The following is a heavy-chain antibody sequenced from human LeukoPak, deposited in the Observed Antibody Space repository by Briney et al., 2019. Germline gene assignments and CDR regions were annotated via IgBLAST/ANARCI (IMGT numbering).Heavy chain of an antibody. V-gene: IGHV3-23*01. CDR2: ISGSGGST. CDR3: AKGPMVRGVIIGFDP. J-gene: IGHJ5*02. D-gene: IGHD3-10*01. CDR1: GFTFTNAC. Sequence: AGGSLRLSCAASGFTFTNACMNWVRQAPGKGLEWVSAISGSGGSTYYADSVKGRFTISRDNSKNTLYLQMNSLRAEDTAVYYCAKGPMVRGVIIGFDPWGQGTLVTVSS.